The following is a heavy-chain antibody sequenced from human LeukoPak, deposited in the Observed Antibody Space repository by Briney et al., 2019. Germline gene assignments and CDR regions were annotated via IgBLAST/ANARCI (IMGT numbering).Heavy chain of an antibody. Sequence: PSETLSLTCTVSGDSISSYSWSWIRQPPGKGLEWIGYIYHSGSTYYNPSLKSRVTISVDRSKNQFSLKLSSVTAADTAVYYCAGNGVDTDGYYYYGMDVWGQGTTVTVSS. CDR2: IYHSGST. CDR3: AGNGVDTDGYYYYGMDV. CDR1: GDSISSYS. J-gene: IGHJ6*02. V-gene: IGHV4-30-2*01. D-gene: IGHD5-18*01.